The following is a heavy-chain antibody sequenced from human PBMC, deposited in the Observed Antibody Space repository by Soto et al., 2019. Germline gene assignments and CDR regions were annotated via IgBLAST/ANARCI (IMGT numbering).Heavy chain of an antibody. CDR3: ARRITIFGVALSYYYYGMDV. CDR2: IKQDGSEK. J-gene: IGHJ6*02. Sequence: GGSLRLSCAASGFTFSSYWMSWVRQAPGKGLEWVANIKQDGSEKYYVDSVKGRFTISRDNAKNSLYLQMNSLRAEDTAVYYCARRITIFGVALSYYYYGMDVWGQGTTVTVSS. D-gene: IGHD3-3*01. V-gene: IGHV3-7*01. CDR1: GFTFSSYW.